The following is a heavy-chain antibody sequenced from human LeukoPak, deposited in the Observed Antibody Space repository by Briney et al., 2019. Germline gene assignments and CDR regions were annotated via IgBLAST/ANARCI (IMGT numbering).Heavy chain of an antibody. J-gene: IGHJ5*02. CDR1: GGTFSSYA. Sequence: SVKVSCKASGGTFSSYAISWVRQAPGQGLEWMGGIIPIFCTANYAQKFQGRVTITTDESTSTAYMELSSLRSEDTAVYYCARALRYCSGGSCYSSWFDPWGQGTLVTVSS. CDR3: ARALRYCSGGSCYSSWFDP. V-gene: IGHV1-69*05. CDR2: IIPIFCTA. D-gene: IGHD2-15*01.